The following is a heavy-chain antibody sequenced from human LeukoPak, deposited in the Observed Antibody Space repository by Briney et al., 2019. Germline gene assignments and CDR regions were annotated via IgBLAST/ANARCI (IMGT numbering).Heavy chain of an antibody. Sequence: SETLSLTCAVYGGSFSGYYWSWIRQPPGKGLEWIGEINHSGSTNYNPSLKSRVTISVDTSKNQFSLKLSSVTAADTAVYYCARGLRYCSSTSCSRNWFDPRGQGTLVTVSS. CDR1: GGSFSGYY. CDR2: INHSGST. V-gene: IGHV4-34*01. CDR3: ARGLRYCSSTSCSRNWFDP. J-gene: IGHJ5*02. D-gene: IGHD2-2*01.